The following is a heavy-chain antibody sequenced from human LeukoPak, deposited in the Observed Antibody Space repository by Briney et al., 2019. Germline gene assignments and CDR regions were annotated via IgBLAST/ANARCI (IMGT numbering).Heavy chain of an antibody. CDR1: GFTFSRYW. CDR2: IKEDGSEK. CDR3: GYGYSYGLIDY. V-gene: IGHV3-7*01. D-gene: IGHD5-18*01. J-gene: IGHJ4*02. Sequence: GGSLRLSCAGSGFTFSRYWMNWVRQAPGKGLEWVASIKEDGSEKYYVDSVKGRFTISRDNSKNTLYLQMNSLRAEDTAVYYCGYGYSYGLIDYWGQGTLVTVSS.